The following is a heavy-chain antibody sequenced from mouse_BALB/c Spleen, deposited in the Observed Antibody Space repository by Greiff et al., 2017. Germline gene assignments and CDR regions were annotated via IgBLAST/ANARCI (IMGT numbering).Heavy chain of an antibody. V-gene: IGHV14-1*02. CDR2: IDPANGNT. CDR1: GYTFTSYW. Sequence: VQLQQPGAELVRPGASVKLSCKASGYTFTSYWMNWVKQRPEQGLEWIGRIDPANGNTKYDPKFQGKATITADTSSNTAYLQLSSLSSEDTAVYYCASGGYYGSSRFFDYWGQGTTLTVSS. CDR3: ASGGYYGSSRFFDY. D-gene: IGHD1-1*01. J-gene: IGHJ2*01.